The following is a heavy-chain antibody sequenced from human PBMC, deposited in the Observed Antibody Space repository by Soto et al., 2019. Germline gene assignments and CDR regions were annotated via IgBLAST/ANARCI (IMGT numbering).Heavy chain of an antibody. V-gene: IGHV4-34*01. CDR1: GESFSGYY. J-gene: IGHJ4*02. D-gene: IGHD2-2*01. Sequence: PSETLSLTCAVYGESFSGYYWSWIRQPPGKGLEWIGEINHSGSTNYNPSLKSRVTISVDTSRNQFSLKLSSVTAADTAVYYCARGGLRYCRRSSCTNLDYWGQGILVTVSS. CDR2: INHSGST. CDR3: ARGGLRYCRRSSCTNLDY.